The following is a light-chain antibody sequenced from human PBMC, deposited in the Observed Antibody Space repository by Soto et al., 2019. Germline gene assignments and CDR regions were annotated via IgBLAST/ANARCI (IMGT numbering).Light chain of an antibody. J-gene: IGLJ3*02. Sequence: QSALTQPASVSGSPGQSITISCTGTSSDVGGYKYVSWYQQYPGKAPKLIIYEVSNRPSGVSNHFSGSKSGNTASLTISGLQAEDEADYYCTSYTSSSTWVFGGGTKLTVL. CDR3: TSYTSSSTWV. CDR1: SSDVGGYKY. CDR2: EVS. V-gene: IGLV2-14*01.